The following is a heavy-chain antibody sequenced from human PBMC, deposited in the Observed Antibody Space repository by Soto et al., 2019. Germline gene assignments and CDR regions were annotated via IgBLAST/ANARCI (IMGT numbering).Heavy chain of an antibody. Sequence: SETLSLTCSVSGGSISTEIYYWAWIRQSPAKGLEWIGNIYYSGSTNYNPSLKSRVTISVDTSKNQFSLKLRSVTAADTAVYYCARLVGTFGPRGHGSLVTVSS. V-gene: IGHV4-39*01. CDR1: GGSISTEIYY. CDR3: ARLVGTFGP. CDR2: IYYSGST. D-gene: IGHD2-15*01. J-gene: IGHJ5*02.